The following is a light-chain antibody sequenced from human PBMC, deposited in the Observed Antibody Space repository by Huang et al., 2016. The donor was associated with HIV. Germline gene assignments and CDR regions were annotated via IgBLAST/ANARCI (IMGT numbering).Light chain of an antibody. V-gene: IGKV1-39*01. Sequence: DPQMTQSPSSLSASVGDRVTITCRASENMYKYLNWYQQRPGKAPKLLMYEASSLESGVPSRFSDSGSGTDFTLTISSLQPEDFATYYCQQSFSTPYTFGQGTKLDIK. CDR3: QQSFSTPYT. J-gene: IGKJ2*01. CDR2: EAS. CDR1: ENMYKY.